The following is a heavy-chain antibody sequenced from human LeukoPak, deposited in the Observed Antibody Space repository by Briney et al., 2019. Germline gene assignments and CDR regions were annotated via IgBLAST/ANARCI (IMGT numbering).Heavy chain of an antibody. CDR1: GGTFSSYA. CDR2: IIPIFGTA. D-gene: IGHD6-19*01. Sequence: SVKVSCKASGGTFSSYAISWVRQAPGQGLEWMGGIIPIFGTANYAQKFQGRVTITADESTSTAYMELSSLRSEDTAVYYCARGPHSSGWYREFDYWGQGTLVTVSS. CDR3: ARGPHSSGWYREFDY. J-gene: IGHJ4*02. V-gene: IGHV1-69*13.